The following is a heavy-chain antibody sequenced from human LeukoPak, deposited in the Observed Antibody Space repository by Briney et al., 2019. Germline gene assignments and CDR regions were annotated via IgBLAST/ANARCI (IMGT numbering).Heavy chain of an antibody. CDR3: ARGKSSSPNWFDP. Sequence: PSETLSLTCTVSGGSISSYHWSWIRQPPGKGLEWIGYIYYSGSTSYNPSPKSRVTISVDTSKSQVSLKLSSVTAADTAVYYCARGKSSSPNWFDPWGQGTLVTVSS. V-gene: IGHV4-59*01. CDR2: IYYSGST. J-gene: IGHJ5*02. D-gene: IGHD6-13*01. CDR1: GGSISSYH.